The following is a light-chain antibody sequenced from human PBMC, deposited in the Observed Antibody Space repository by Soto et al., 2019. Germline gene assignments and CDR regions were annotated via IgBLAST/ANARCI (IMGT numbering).Light chain of an antibody. CDR1: QSVSSSY. J-gene: IGKJ5*01. Sequence: EDVLTQSPGTLSLSPGERATLSCRASQSVSSSYLAWYQQKPGQAPRLLIYGASNRATGIPDRFSGSGSGTDFTLSISRLEPEDFAVYYCQQYGRPPTTFGQGTRLEMK. CDR2: GAS. CDR3: QQYGRPPTT. V-gene: IGKV3-20*01.